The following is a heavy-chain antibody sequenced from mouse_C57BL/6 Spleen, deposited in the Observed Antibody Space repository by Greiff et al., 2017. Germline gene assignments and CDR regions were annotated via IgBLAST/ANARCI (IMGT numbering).Heavy chain of an antibody. D-gene: IGHD2-3*01. CDR1: GYTFTDYN. Sequence: EVQLQQSGPELVKPGASVKMSCKASGYTFTDYNMHWVKQSHGKSLEWIGYINPNNGGTSYNQKFKGKATFTVNKSSSTAYMELRSLTSEDSAVYYCARALCVTTLYYYAMDYWGQGTSVTVSS. CDR2: INPNNGGT. V-gene: IGHV1-22*01. J-gene: IGHJ4*01. CDR3: ARALCVTTLYYYAMDY.